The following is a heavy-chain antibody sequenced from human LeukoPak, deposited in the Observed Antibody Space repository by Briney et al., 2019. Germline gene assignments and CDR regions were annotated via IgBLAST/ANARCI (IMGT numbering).Heavy chain of an antibody. CDR1: GSSISSYY. CDR2: ISDSGST. Sequence: SETLSLTCTVSGSSISSYYWSWIRQHPGKGLQWIGYISDSGSTNYNPSLKSRVTISVDTSKNQFSLKLNSVTASDTAMYYCARSVVGYDNFDYWGQGTLVTVSS. D-gene: IGHD5-18*01. J-gene: IGHJ4*02. V-gene: IGHV4-59*08. CDR3: ARSVVGYDNFDY.